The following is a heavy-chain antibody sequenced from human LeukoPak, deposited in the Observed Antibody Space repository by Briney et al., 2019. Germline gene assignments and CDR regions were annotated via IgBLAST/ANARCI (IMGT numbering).Heavy chain of an antibody. CDR1: GYTFSSYG. J-gene: IGHJ4*02. CDR3: AKGGDYFDY. CDR2: IRYDGSNK. Sequence: PGGSLRLSCAPPGYTFSSYGMHWVRQAPGKGLEWVAFIRYDGSNKYYADSVKGRFTISRDNSKNTLYLQMNSLRVEDTAVYYCAKGGDYFDYWGQGTLVTVSS. V-gene: IGHV3-30*02.